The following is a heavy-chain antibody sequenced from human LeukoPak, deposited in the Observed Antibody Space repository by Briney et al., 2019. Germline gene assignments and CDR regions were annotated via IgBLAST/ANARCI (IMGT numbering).Heavy chain of an antibody. CDR1: GGSISSSSYY. CDR3: ARASKWFGY. J-gene: IGHJ4*02. V-gene: IGHV4-39*07. CDR2: IYYSGST. Sequence: PSETLSLTCTVSGGSISSSSYYWGWIRQPPGKGLEWIGSIYYSGSTYYNPSLKSRVTISVDTSKNQFSLKLSSVTAADTAVYYCARASKWFGYWGQGTLVTVSS. D-gene: IGHD3-10*01.